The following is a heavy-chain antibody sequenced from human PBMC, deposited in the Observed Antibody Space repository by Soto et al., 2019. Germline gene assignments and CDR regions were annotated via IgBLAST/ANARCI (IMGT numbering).Heavy chain of an antibody. CDR2: ISAYNGNT. J-gene: IGHJ2*01. D-gene: IGHD3-16*02. Sequence: GLEWMGWISAYNGNTNYAQKLQGRVTMTTDTSTSTAYMELRSLRSDDTAVYYCARDHFFFSSRRRHTSYRSGLGIPAEPPSDL. V-gene: IGHV1-18*01. CDR3: ARDHFFFSSRRRHTSYRSGLGIPAEPPSDL.